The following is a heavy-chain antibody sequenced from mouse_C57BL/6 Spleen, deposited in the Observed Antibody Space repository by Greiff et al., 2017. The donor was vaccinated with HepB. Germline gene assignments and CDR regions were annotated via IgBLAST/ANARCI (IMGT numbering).Heavy chain of an antibody. V-gene: IGHV1-50*01. CDR3: AAKDYDYHLWYFDV. CDR1: GYTFTSYW. D-gene: IGHD2-4*01. J-gene: IGHJ1*03. Sequence: QVQLQQPGAELVKPGASVKLSCKASGYTFTSYWMQWVKQRPGQGLEWIGEIDPSDSYTNYNQKFKGKATLTVDTSSSTAYMQLSSLTSEDSAVYYCAAKDYDYHLWYFDVWGTGTTVTVSS. CDR2: IDPSDSYT.